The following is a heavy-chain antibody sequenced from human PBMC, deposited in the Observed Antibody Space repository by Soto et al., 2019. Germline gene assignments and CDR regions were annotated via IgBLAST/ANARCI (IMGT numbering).Heavy chain of an antibody. V-gene: IGHV1-18*01. CDR2: ITANNVNT. D-gene: IGHD3-22*01. CDR1: GYTFTSYC. J-gene: IGHJ4*02. Sequence: ASVEVSCKTSGYTFTSYCISWVRQAPGQGLEWMGWITANNVNTNYAQKFQGRVTMTTDTSTATAYMELRSLRSDDTAVYYCARDMGGYYFEPNDYWGQGTLVTVSS. CDR3: ARDMGGYYFEPNDY.